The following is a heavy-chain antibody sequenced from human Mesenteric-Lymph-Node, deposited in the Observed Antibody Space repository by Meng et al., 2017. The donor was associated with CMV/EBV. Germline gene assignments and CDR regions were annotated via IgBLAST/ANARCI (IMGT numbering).Heavy chain of an antibody. J-gene: IGHJ4*02. CDR1: GGSINSGSYY. D-gene: IGHD3-22*01. CDR2: MYYTGRT. Sequence: SETLSLTCSVSGGSINSGSYYWSWIRQHPGKGLEWIGYMYYTGRTNHNPSLKSRVSMSVDPSKNQFFLTLTSVTAADTAVYYCARDDSRGYYGFALWGQGTLVTVSS. V-gene: IGHV4-61*01. CDR3: ARDDSRGYYGFAL.